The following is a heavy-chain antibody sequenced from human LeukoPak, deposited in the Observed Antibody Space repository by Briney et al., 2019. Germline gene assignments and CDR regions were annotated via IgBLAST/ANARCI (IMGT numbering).Heavy chain of an antibody. CDR3: ARQIVVVRFFDY. CDR2: ISGSGGST. J-gene: IGHJ4*02. Sequence: GGSLRLSCAASGFTFSSYGMSWVRQAPGKGLEWVSAISGSGGSTYYADSVRGRFTISRDNSKNSLYLQMNSLRAEDTAVYYCARQIVVVRFFDYWGQGTLVTVSS. V-gene: IGHV3-23*01. CDR1: GFTFSSYG. D-gene: IGHD2-21*01.